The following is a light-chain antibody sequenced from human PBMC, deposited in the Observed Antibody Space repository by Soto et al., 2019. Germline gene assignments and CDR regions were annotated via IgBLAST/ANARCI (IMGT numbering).Light chain of an antibody. CDR2: EVS. J-gene: IGLJ3*02. Sequence: QSALTQPASVSGSPGQSITISCTGTSSDVGGHNYVSWYQHHPGKAPKLMIYEVSHRPSGVSNRFSGSKSGNTASLTISGLQAEDEADYYCSSYTSSSTWVFGGGTKVTVL. V-gene: IGLV2-14*01. CDR3: SSYTSSSTWV. CDR1: SSDVGGHNY.